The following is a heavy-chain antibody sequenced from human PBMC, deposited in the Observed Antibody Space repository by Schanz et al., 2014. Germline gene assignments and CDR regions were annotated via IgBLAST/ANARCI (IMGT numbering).Heavy chain of an antibody. V-gene: IGHV3-66*01. CDR3: ARDHQWLARYYMDV. CDR2: IYSGVST. CDR1: GITFSGYS. Sequence: EVQLVESGGGLAQPGGSLRLSCAASGITFSGYSMNWVRQAPGKGLEWVSIIYSGVSTYYADSVKGRFTISRDNSKNTVYLQMNSLRGEDTAVYYCARDHQWLARYYMDVWGKGTTVTVSS. D-gene: IGHD6-19*01. J-gene: IGHJ6*03.